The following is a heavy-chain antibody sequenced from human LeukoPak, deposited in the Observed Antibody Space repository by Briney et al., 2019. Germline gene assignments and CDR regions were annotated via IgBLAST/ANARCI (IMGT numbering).Heavy chain of an antibody. CDR3: ARHGHCNNGVCYSNYYYYMDG. J-gene: IGHJ6*03. Sequence: GESLKISCKGSGYSFTSYWIGWVRQMPGKGLEWMGIIYPDDSDTRYSPSFEGQVIISVDKSISTAYLQWSSLKASDTATYYCARHGHCNNGVCYSNYYYYMDGGGKGTTVTVSS. V-gene: IGHV5-51*01. CDR2: IYPDDSDT. D-gene: IGHD2-8*01. CDR1: GYSFTSYW.